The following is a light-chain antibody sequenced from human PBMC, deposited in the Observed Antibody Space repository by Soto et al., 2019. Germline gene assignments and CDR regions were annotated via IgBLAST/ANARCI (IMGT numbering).Light chain of an antibody. CDR1: QSVSTW. CDR2: DAS. V-gene: IGKV1-5*01. J-gene: IGKJ1*01. CDR3: LQDYDYPRT. Sequence: DIQMTQSPSTLSASVGDTVTITCRASQSVSTWLAWYQQTPGKAPKLLMYDASTLESGVPSRFSGRGSGTDFTLTISSLQPEDFATYYCLQDYDYPRTFGQGTKVDIK.